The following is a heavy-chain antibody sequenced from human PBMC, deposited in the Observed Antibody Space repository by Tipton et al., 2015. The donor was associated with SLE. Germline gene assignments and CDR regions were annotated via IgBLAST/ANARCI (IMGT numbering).Heavy chain of an antibody. CDR1: GFTFRHYA. Sequence: SLRLSCAASGFTFRHYAMSWVRQAPGKGLEWVSTISGGGGSTYYADSVKGRFTISRDTSKNTLYLQMNSLRAGDTAVYYCAKDDFGGDPTGYFPHWGQGTLVTVSS. D-gene: IGHD2-21*02. CDR3: AKDDFGGDPTGYFPH. J-gene: IGHJ1*01. CDR2: ISGGGGST. V-gene: IGHV3-23*01.